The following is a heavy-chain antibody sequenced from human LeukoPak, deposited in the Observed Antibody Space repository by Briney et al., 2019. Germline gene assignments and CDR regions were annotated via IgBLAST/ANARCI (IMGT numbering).Heavy chain of an antibody. Sequence: SETLSLTCAVSGGSISSSNWWSWVRQPPGKGLEWIGEIYHSGSTNYNPSLKSRVTISVDKSKNQFSLKLSSVTAADTAVYYCARTYGSGRNHYYYYYGMDVWGQGTTVTVSS. CDR1: GGSISSSNW. CDR3: ARTYGSGRNHYYYYYGMDV. D-gene: IGHD3-10*01. J-gene: IGHJ6*02. CDR2: IYHSGST. V-gene: IGHV4-4*02.